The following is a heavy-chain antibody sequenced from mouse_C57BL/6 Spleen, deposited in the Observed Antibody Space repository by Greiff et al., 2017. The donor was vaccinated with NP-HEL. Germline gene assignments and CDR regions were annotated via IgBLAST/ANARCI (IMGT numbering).Heavy chain of an antibody. CDR3: ARGGGYNYFDY. CDR2: LWTGGGT. J-gene: IGHJ2*01. Sequence: VKLVESGPGLVAPSQSLSITCTVSGFSLTSYAISWVRQPPGKGLEWLGVLWTGGGTNYNSALKTRLSISKDNSKSQVFLKMNSLQTDDTARYYCARGGGYNYFDYWGQGTTLTVSS. CDR1: GFSLTSYA. D-gene: IGHD2-2*01. V-gene: IGHV2-9-1*01.